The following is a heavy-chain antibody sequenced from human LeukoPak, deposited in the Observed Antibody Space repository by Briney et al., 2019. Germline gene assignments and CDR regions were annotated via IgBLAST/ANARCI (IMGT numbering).Heavy chain of an antibody. CDR2: IYHSGST. D-gene: IGHD6-13*01. CDR3: ATDWHGYSSSWYGGPQIDP. J-gene: IGHJ5*02. CDR1: GYSISSGYY. V-gene: IGHV4-38-2*02. Sequence: SETLSLTCAVSGYSISSGYYWGWIRQPPGKGLEWIGSIYHSGSTYYNPSLKSRVTISVDTSKNQFSLKLSSVTAADTAVYYCATDWHGYSSSWYGGPQIDPWGQGTLVTVSS.